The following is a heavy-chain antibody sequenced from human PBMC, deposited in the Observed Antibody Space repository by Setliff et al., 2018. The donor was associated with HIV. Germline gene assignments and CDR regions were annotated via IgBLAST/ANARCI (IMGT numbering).Heavy chain of an antibody. CDR2: IYYDGRT. V-gene: IGHV4-39*07. Sequence: SETLSLTCTVSGGSIRTGAYYWGWIRQPPGKGLEWIGSIYYDGRTFYKPSLKSRLTISVDTSKNQFSLSLNSVTAADTAVYFCARGGAVPADFDSWGQGTLVTVSS. J-gene: IGHJ5*01. CDR1: GGSIRTGAYY. CDR3: ARGGAVPADFDS. D-gene: IGHD3-16*01.